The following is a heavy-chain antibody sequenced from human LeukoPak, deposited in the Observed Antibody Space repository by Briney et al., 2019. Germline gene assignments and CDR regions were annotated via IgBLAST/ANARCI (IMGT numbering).Heavy chain of an antibody. D-gene: IGHD2-21*01. J-gene: IGHJ6*03. Sequence: GGSLRLSCAASGFTFSSYGMHWVRQAPGKGLEWVAFIRYDGSNKYYADSVKGRFTISRDNSKNTLYLQMNSLRAEDTAVYYCAKGLAGFYYYYYMDVWGKGTTVTISS. CDR3: AKGLAGFYYYYYMDV. CDR2: IRYDGSNK. CDR1: GFTFSSYG. V-gene: IGHV3-30*02.